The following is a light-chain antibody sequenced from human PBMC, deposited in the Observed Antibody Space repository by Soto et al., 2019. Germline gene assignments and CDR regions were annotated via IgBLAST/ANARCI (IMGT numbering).Light chain of an antibody. Sequence: DIQMTQSPSTLSASLGDRVTITCRASRNIERWLAWYQQKPGKAHRLLIYDASPLDTGVPSRFSGGGSGTEFPLTISSLQPDDNATYNCKHCDTYWAFGQGTTVEVE. CDR3: KHCDTYWA. CDR2: DAS. V-gene: IGKV1-5*01. CDR1: RNIERW. J-gene: IGKJ1*01.